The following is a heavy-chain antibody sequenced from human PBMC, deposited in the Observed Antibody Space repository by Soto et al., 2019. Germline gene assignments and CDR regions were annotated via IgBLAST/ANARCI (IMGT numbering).Heavy chain of an antibody. D-gene: IGHD3-22*01. CDR1: GGSISSGGYS. V-gene: IGHV4-30-2*01. J-gene: IGHJ4*02. CDR3: PYYYDSSGYPGVEY. CDR2: IYHSGST. Sequence: ASETLSLTCAVSGGSISSGGYSWGWIRQPPGKGLEWIGYIYHSGSTYYNPSLKSRVTISVDTSKNQFSLKLSSVTAADTAVYYCPYYYDSSGYPGVEYWGQGTLVTVSS.